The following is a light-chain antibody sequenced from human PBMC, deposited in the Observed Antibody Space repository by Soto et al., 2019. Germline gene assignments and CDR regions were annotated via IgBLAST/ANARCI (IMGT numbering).Light chain of an antibody. J-gene: IGLJ1*01. Sequence: QSVLTQPASVSGSPGQSITISCTGTISDVGGYKYVSWYQQHPGKVPKLMIYDVSHRPSGVSSRFSGSKSGNTASLTISGLQAEDEADYYCATWDDSLDGYVFGTGTKLTVL. V-gene: IGLV2-14*01. CDR1: ISDVGGYKY. CDR2: DVS. CDR3: ATWDDSLDGYV.